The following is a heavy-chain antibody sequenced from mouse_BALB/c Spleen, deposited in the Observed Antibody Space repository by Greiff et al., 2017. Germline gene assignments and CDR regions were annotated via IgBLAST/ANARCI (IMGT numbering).Heavy chain of an antibody. V-gene: IGHV1-7*01. D-gene: IGHD2-14*01. J-gene: IGHJ3*01. CDR3: ASRCENYRYAWFAY. CDR2: INPSTGYT. Sequence: VQLQQSGAELAKPGASVKMSCKASGYTFTSYWMHWVKQRPGQGLEWIGYINPSTGYTEYNQKFKDKATLTADKSSSTAYMQLSSLTSEDSAVYYCASRCENYRYAWFAYWGQGTLVTVSA. CDR1: GYTFTSYW.